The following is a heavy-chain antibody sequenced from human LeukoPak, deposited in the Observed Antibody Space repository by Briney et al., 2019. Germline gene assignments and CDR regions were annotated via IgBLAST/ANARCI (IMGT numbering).Heavy chain of an antibody. CDR3: VASYATSSGIDH. J-gene: IGHJ4*02. Sequence: SETLSLTCNVSLDSITDYYWSWIRQSPGGGLEGIGYIYKRGATNYLPSLRSRVTISVDKSKWQVFLRLNSVTAADTALYYCVASYATSSGIDHWGQGTLVTVSS. D-gene: IGHD2/OR15-2a*01. V-gene: IGHV4-4*09. CDR1: LDSITDYY. CDR2: IYKRGAT.